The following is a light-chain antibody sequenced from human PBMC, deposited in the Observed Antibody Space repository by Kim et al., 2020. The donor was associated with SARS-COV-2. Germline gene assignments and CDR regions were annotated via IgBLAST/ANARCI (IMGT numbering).Light chain of an antibody. CDR2: AAT. Sequence: PGERVTLACRASQSVSSNSLAWYQKKPGQAPRLLFYAATTRATGIPDRFSGSGSGTDFTLTISRLEPEDSAVYDCQQSGGSPKYTFGQGTRLEI. CDR3: QQSGGSPKYT. CDR1: QSVSSNS. V-gene: IGKV3-20*01. J-gene: IGKJ2*01.